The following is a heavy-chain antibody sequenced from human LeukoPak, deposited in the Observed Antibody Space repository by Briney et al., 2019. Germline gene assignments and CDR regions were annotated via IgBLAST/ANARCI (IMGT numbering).Heavy chain of an antibody. V-gene: IGHV3-74*01. Sequence: GGSLRLSCAASGFAFSNYWMHWVCQTPGKRLVWVSRIISDGSSTSYADSVKGRFTISRDNAKNTLYLQMNSLRAEDTAVYYCARDGSLPDYWGQGTLVTVSS. J-gene: IGHJ4*02. CDR2: IISDGSST. CDR1: GFAFSNYW. CDR3: ARDGSLPDY.